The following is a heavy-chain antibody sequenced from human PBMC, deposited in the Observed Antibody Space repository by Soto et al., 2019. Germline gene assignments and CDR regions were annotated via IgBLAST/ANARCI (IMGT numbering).Heavy chain of an antibody. D-gene: IGHD6-6*01. Sequence: SVKVSCKASGGTFSSYAISWVRQAPGQGLEWMGGIIPIFGTANYAQKLQGRVTITADKSTSTAYMELSSLRSEDTAVYYCVSAARQANWFDPWGQGNLVTGSS. CDR3: VSAARQANWFDP. CDR1: GGTFSSYA. J-gene: IGHJ5*02. V-gene: IGHV1-69*06. CDR2: IIPIFGTA.